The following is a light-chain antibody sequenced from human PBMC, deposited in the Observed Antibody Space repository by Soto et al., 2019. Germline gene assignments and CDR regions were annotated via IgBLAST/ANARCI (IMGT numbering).Light chain of an antibody. Sequence: QSVLTQPAALSGSPGPSITISCTGTSSYVGGYNYVSWYQQHPGKAPKLMIYEVINRPSGVSNRFSGSTSGNTASLTISGLQAEEEADYYCSSYTSRSTIVFGTGTKVTVL. CDR1: SSYVGGYNY. CDR2: EVI. V-gene: IGLV2-14*01. J-gene: IGLJ1*01. CDR3: SSYTSRSTIV.